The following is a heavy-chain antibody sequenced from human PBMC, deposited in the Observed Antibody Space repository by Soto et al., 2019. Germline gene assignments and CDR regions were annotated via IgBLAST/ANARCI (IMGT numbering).Heavy chain of an antibody. D-gene: IGHD2-15*01. J-gene: IGHJ4*02. V-gene: IGHV1-69*01. CDR1: GSTFSSYA. CDR2: IIPIFGTA. Sequence: QVQLVQSGAEVKKPGSSVKVSCKASGSTFSSYAISWVRQAPGQGLECMGGIIPIFGTANYAQKFQGRVTINTGESTSTSYSELSSQRSEDTAVYYCARIFTYGGSYAPGFHYWGQGTLVTVTS. CDR3: ARIFTYGGSYAPGFHY.